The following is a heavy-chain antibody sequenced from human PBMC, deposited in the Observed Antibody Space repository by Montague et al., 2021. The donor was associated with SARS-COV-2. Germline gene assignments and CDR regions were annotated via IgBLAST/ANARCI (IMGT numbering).Heavy chain of an antibody. CDR3: ARVGIVVVPAALVTLSYYYYMDV. V-gene: IGHV4-31*03. Sequence: TLSLTCTVSGGSISSGGYYWSWIRQHPGKGLEWIGYIYYSGSTYYNPSLKSRVTISVDTSKNQFSLKLSSVTAADTAVYYCARVGIVVVPAALVTLSYYYYMDVWGKGTTVTVSS. CDR2: IYYSGST. D-gene: IGHD2-2*01. CDR1: GGSISSGGYY. J-gene: IGHJ6*03.